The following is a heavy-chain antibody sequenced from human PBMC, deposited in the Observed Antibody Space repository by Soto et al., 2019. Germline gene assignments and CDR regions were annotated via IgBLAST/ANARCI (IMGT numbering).Heavy chain of an antibody. CDR2: IYWNDDK. V-gene: IGHV2-5*01. Sequence: QITLKESGPTLVKPTQTLTLTCTFSGFSLSTSGVGVGWIRQPPGKTLEWLALIYWNDDKRYSPSLKSRLTIPKDTSKNQVVLTMTNMDPVDTATYYCAHRPTEEDSSGWYNYWGQGTLVTVSS. CDR1: GFSLSTSGVG. D-gene: IGHD6-19*01. J-gene: IGHJ4*02. CDR3: AHRPTEEDSSGWYNY.